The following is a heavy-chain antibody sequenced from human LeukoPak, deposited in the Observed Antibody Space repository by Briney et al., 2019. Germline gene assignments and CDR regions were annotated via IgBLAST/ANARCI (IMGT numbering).Heavy chain of an antibody. Sequence: GGSLRLSCAASGFTFSSYAMHWVRQAPGKGLEWVAVISYDGSNKYYADSVKGRFTISRDNSKNTLYLQMNSLRAEDTAVYYCARDAETSGYFDYWGQGTLATVSS. V-gene: IGHV3-30-3*01. CDR2: ISYDGSNK. J-gene: IGHJ4*02. CDR1: GFTFSSYA. CDR3: ARDAETSGYFDY. D-gene: IGHD1/OR15-1a*01.